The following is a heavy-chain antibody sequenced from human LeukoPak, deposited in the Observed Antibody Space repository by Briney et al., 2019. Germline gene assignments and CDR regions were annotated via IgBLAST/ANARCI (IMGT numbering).Heavy chain of an antibody. CDR1: GYTFTGYY. J-gene: IGHJ5*02. CDR3: ARGRLLRYFDWLLTANWFDP. Sequence: ASVKVSCKASGYTFTGYYMHWVRQAPGQGLEWMGWINPNSGGTNYAQKFQGRVTMTRDTSISTAYMELSRLRSDDTAVYYCARGRLLRYFDWLLTANWFDPWGQGTLVTVSS. V-gene: IGHV1-2*02. CDR2: INPNSGGT. D-gene: IGHD3-9*01.